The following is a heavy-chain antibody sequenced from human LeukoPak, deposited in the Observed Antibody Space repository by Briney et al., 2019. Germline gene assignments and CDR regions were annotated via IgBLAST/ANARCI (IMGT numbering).Heavy chain of an antibody. V-gene: IGHV1-2*02. Sequence: ASVKVSCKASGYTFTGYYMHWVRQAPGQGLEWMGWINPNSGGTNYAQKFQARVTMTRETSISTAYMELSRLRSGDTAVYYCAREDSTGYSSLDYWGQGTLVTVSS. CDR3: AREDSTGYSSLDY. J-gene: IGHJ4*02. CDR1: GYTFTGYY. CDR2: INPNSGGT. D-gene: IGHD3-22*01.